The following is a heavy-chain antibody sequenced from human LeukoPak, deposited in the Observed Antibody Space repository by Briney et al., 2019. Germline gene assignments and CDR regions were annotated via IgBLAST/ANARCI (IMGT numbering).Heavy chain of an antibody. CDR3: VRRGDASSGWGDHDF. V-gene: IGHV3-23*01. J-gene: IGHJ4*02. CDR1: GFTFNRNA. Sequence: GGSLRLSCAASGFTFNRNAISWVRQAPGKGLEWVSTIGGSGDKTFYANSVKGRFTVSRDNSKNMVHLQMNSLTGEDTALYYCVRRGDASSGWGDHDFWGQGALVTVSS. D-gene: IGHD6-19*01. CDR2: IGGSGDKT.